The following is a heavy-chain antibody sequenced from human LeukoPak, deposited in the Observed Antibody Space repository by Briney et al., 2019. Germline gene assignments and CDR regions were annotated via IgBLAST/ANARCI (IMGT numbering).Heavy chain of an antibody. J-gene: IGHJ6*02. CDR1: GFTFSNYG. D-gene: IGHD2/OR15-2a*01. Sequence: QPGGSLRLSCAASGFTFSNYGMHWVRQAPGKGLEWVAVIWYDGSNKCYADSVKGRFTISRDNSKNTLYLQMNSLRADDTAVYYCARDRTPSTYGVKDYYGMDVWGQGTTVTVSS. CDR3: ARDRTPSTYGVKDYYGMDV. V-gene: IGHV3-33*01. CDR2: IWYDGSNK.